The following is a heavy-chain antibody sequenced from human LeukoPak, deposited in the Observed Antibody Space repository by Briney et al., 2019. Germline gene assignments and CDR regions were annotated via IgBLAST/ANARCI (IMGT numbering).Heavy chain of an antibody. V-gene: IGHV3-23*01. D-gene: IGHD7-27*01. CDR3: ARRDSSGYFDY. J-gene: IGHJ4*02. Sequence: PGGSLRLSCAASGFTFSSYPMIWFRQAPGRGLEWVSTIDGSGGSIYYADSVKGRFTVSRDNSKSMLYVQMNSLRADDTAVYFCARRDSSGYFDYWGQGVLVTVSS. CDR1: GFTFSSYP. CDR2: IDGSGGSI.